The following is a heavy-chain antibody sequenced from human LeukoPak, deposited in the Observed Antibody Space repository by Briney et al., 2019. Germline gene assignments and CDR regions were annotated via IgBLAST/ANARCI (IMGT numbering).Heavy chain of an antibody. Sequence: ASVKVSCKASGYTFIGYYMHWVRQAPGQGLEWMGRINPNSGGTNYAQKFQGRVTMTRDTSISTAYMELSRLRSDDTAVYYCARDPAPASTFDYWGQGTLVTVSS. V-gene: IGHV1-2*06. CDR3: ARDPAPASTFDY. D-gene: IGHD2-2*01. CDR1: GYTFIGYY. J-gene: IGHJ4*02. CDR2: INPNSGGT.